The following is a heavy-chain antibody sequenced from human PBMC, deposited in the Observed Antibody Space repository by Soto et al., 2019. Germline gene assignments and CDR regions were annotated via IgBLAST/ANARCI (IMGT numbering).Heavy chain of an antibody. CDR3: ARGVLSDSGTCD. CDR2: ISSGSSYI. D-gene: IGHD3-22*01. V-gene: IGHV3-21*01. Sequence: XGALRISCPASGFTFGSYAMNWVRQAPGKGLEWVSSISSGSSYIYYADSMKGRFTISRDNAKNSLYLQMNSLRAEDTAVYYCARGVLSDSGTCDWARGTLVTVPS. CDR1: GFTFGSYA. J-gene: IGHJ4*02.